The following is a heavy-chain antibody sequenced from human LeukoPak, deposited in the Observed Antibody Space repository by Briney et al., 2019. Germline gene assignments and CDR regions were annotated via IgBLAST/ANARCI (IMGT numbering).Heavy chain of an antibody. CDR2: IYSSGTT. CDR3: ARGVIAAGGNDFDY. CDR1: GGSINSGNNY. J-gene: IGHJ4*02. V-gene: IGHV4-61*02. D-gene: IGHD6-13*01. Sequence: SQTLSLTCTVSGGSINSGNNYWSWIRQPAGKGLEWIGRIYSSGTTTYNPSLKSRVTISVDTSKNQFSLKLSSVTAADTAVYYCARGVIAAGGNDFDYWGQGTLVTVSS.